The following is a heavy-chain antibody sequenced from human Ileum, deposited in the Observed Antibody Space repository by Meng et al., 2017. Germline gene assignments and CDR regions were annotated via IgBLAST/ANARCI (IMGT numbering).Heavy chain of an antibody. CDR1: GFTVRYSA. CDR3: VRGNNGWYSFPY. CDR2: MDAADQT. J-gene: IGHJ4*02. Sequence: GGSLRLSCAASGFTVRYSAMHWVRQSPGKGLQWVSGMDAADQTLYSDSVEGRFTISRDNDKNSMFLEMNNLTVGDTAVYFCVRGNNGWYSFPYWGQGTLVTVSS. V-gene: IGHV3-13*01. D-gene: IGHD6-19*01.